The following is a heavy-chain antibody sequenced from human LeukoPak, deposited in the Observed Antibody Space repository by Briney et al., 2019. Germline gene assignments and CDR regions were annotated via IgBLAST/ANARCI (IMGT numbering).Heavy chain of an antibody. CDR2: IYYSGST. Sequence: SETLSLTCTVSGGSISSSTYYWGWIRQPPGKGLQWIGDIYYSGSTYYNPSLKSRVAISIDTSKNQVSLKVSSVTAADTAVYYCARRRLAVGEFDYWGQGSLVSVSS. CDR1: GGSISSSTYY. V-gene: IGHV4-39*01. D-gene: IGHD6-19*01. CDR3: ARRRLAVGEFDY. J-gene: IGHJ4*02.